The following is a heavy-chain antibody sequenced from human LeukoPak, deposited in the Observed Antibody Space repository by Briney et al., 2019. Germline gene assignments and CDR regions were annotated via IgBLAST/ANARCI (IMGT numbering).Heavy chain of an antibody. D-gene: IGHD3-16*01. J-gene: IGHJ3*02. V-gene: IGHV3-11*01. CDR1: GFTFSDYY. CDR3: ARDVSAAFDI. Sequence: GGSLRLSCAASGFTFSDYYLSWIRQVPGKGLDWVSYISSSGSTIYYAGFVEGRFTISRDNAKNSLYLQMNSLRAEDTAVYYCARDVSAAFDIWGQGTMVTVSS. CDR2: ISSSGSTI.